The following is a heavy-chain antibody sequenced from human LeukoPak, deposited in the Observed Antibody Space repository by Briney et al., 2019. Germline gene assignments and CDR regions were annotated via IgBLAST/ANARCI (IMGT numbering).Heavy chain of an antibody. CDR1: GGSFSHYD. J-gene: IGHJ6*03. Sequence: SETLSLTCVVHGGSFSHYDRSSIRQSPGMGLEWIGEINDSGTINYNPSLMSRVTISVDKSKNQFSLKLSYATAADTAAYYWARRGNYGRNYYIDVWGKGATVSVSS. D-gene: IGHD1-7*01. CDR2: INDSGTI. V-gene: IGHV4-34*01. CDR3: ARRGNYGRNYYIDV.